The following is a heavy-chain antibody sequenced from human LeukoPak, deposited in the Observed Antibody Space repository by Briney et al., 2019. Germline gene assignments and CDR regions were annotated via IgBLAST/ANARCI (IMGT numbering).Heavy chain of an antibody. CDR3: SRYPGVGSTVHLAY. V-gene: IGHV3-48*03. J-gene: IGHJ4*02. Sequence: GGSLRLSCAASGFTFSSYEMNWVRQAPGKGLEWVSYISNSGSIIYYADSVKGRFTISRDNAKNSLYLQMNSLRAEDTAVYYFSRYPGVGSTVHLAYWGQGTLVTVSS. CDR1: GFTFSSYE. CDR2: ISNSGSII. D-gene: IGHD1-26*01.